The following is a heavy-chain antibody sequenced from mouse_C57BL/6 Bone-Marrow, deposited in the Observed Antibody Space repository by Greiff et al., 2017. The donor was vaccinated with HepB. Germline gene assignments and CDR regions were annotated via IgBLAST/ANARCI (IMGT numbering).Heavy chain of an antibody. Sequence: VKLVESGPGILQPSQTLSLTCSFSGFSLSTSNMGIGWIRQPSGQGLEWLAHIWWNDDKYYNPSLKSRLTISKDTSNNQVFLKITSVDTADTATYYCAQIPPITTVVAGMDYWGQGTSVTVSS. V-gene: IGHV8-5*01. D-gene: IGHD1-1*01. CDR2: IWWNDDK. CDR3: AQIPPITTVVAGMDY. J-gene: IGHJ4*01. CDR1: GFSLSTSNMG.